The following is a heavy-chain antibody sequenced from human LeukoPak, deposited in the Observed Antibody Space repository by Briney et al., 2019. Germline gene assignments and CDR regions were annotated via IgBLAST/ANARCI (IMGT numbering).Heavy chain of an antibody. J-gene: IGHJ5*02. V-gene: IGHV3-74*01. Sequence: GGSLRLSCAASGLTFSNYWMHWVRQAPGKGLVWISRINPDGSHTSYADSVKGRFTISRDNAKNTLYLQMNSLRAEDAAVYYCARDGLVYGANWFDPWGQGTLVTVSS. CDR3: ARDGLVYGANWFDP. D-gene: IGHD5/OR15-5a*01. CDR2: INPDGSHT. CDR1: GLTFSNYW.